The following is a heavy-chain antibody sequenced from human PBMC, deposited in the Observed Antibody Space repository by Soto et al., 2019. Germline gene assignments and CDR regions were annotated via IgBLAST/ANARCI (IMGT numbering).Heavy chain of an antibody. J-gene: IGHJ6*02. Sequence: SVKVSCKASGGTFSSYAISWVRQAPGQGLEWMGGIIPIFGTANYAQKFQGRVTITADESTSTAYMELSSLRSEDTAVYYCATPSIAARPSGMDVWGQGTTVTVPS. D-gene: IGHD6-6*01. CDR2: IIPIFGTA. CDR3: ATPSIAARPSGMDV. CDR1: GGTFSSYA. V-gene: IGHV1-69*13.